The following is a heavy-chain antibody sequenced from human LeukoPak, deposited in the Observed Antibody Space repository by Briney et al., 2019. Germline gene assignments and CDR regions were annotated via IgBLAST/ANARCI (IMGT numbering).Heavy chain of an antibody. J-gene: IGHJ4*02. Sequence: GGSLRLSCAASGFTFSSYWMSWVRQAPGKGLEWVANIKQDGSEKYYVDSVKGRFTISRDNAKNSLYLQMNSLRADDTAVYYCARGLAAAGTRGPYWGQGTLVTVSS. D-gene: IGHD6-13*01. CDR3: ARGLAAAGTRGPY. CDR2: IKQDGSEK. V-gene: IGHV3-7*04. CDR1: GFTFSSYW.